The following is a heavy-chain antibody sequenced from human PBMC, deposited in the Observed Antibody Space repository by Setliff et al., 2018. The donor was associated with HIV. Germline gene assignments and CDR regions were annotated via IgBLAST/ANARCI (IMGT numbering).Heavy chain of an antibody. Sequence: SETLFLTCTIYGGSFSGNHWSWIRQSPGNGLEWIGEVLYNGGTRYNPSLENRVSMSVDTSKNQFSLKLISLTAADTAKYFCARGVQAQVVLMSYVKGRFDPWGQGTQVTVSS. CDR3: ARGVQAQVVLMSYVKGRFDP. J-gene: IGHJ5*02. D-gene: IGHD2-8*01. CDR1: GGSFSGNH. V-gene: IGHV4-34*01. CDR2: VLYNGGT.